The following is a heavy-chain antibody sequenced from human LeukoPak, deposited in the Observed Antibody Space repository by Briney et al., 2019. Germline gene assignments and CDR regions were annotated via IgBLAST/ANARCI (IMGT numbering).Heavy chain of an antibody. D-gene: IGHD3/OR15-3a*01. J-gene: IGHJ3*02. Sequence: PGGSLRLSCAASGFTFHDYAMHWVRQVPGKGLEWVSGITWNSGSVLYADSVRGRFTISRDNAKNSLYLQMNSLRPEDMVFYYCAKGLGVASLIVDALDMWGQGTMVTV. CDR3: AKGLGVASLIVDALDM. V-gene: IGHV3-9*03. CDR2: ITWNSGSV. CDR1: GFTFHDYA.